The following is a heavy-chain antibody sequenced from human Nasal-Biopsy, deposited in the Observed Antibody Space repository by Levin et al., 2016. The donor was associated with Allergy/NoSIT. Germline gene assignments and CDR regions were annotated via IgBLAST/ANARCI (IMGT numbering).Heavy chain of an antibody. J-gene: IGHJ6*02. V-gene: IGHV3-66*02. Sequence: GGSLRLSCGGSGFSFSNAWMSWVRQAPGKGLEWVSGISHSATVTNYADSVKGRFSISRDNSKDTLFLEMNSLRDEDTATYYCARGYAVVRFGQSADHYGVNGLDVWGQGTTVTVSS. CDR2: SHSATVT. CDR1: GFSFSNAW. D-gene: IGHD4-17*01. CDR3: ARGYAVVRFGQSADHYGVNGLDV.